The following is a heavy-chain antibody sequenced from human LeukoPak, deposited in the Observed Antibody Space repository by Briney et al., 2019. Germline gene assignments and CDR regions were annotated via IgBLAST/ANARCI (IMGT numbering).Heavy chain of an antibody. V-gene: IGHV3-23*01. J-gene: IGHJ3*02. D-gene: IGHD3-22*01. CDR2: ISGSGGST. CDR1: GFTFSSYA. Sequence: GGSLRLSCAASGFTFSSYAMSWVRQAPGKGLEWVSTISGSGGSTYYADSVKGRFTISRDDSKNTLYLQMNSLRAEDTAVYYCAREGDYYDSSGYYYIGAFDIWGQGTMVTVSS. CDR3: AREGDYYDSSGYYYIGAFDI.